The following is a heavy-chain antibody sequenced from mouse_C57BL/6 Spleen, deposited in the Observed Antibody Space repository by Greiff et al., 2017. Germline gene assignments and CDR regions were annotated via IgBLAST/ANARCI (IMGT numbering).Heavy chain of an antibody. J-gene: IGHJ2*01. D-gene: IGHD2-4*01. CDR1: GYTFTSYG. Sequence: QVQLKQSGAELARPGASVKLSCKASGYTFTSYGISWVKQRTGQGLEWIGEIYPRSGNTYYNEKFKGKATLTADKSSSTAYMELRSLTSEDSAVYFCARDDYDAGYYFDYWGQGTTLTVSS. CDR2: IYPRSGNT. CDR3: ARDDYDAGYYFDY. V-gene: IGHV1-81*01.